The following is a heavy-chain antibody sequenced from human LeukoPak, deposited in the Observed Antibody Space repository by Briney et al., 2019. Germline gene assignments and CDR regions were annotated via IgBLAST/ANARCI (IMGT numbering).Heavy chain of an antibody. CDR1: GGSITSYY. D-gene: IGHD4-23*01. V-gene: IGHV4-59*01. J-gene: IGHJ4*02. CDR2: TYYSGNT. Sequence: SETLSLICTVSGGSITSYYWSWIRQPPGKGLEWVGNTYYSGNTHYNPSLKSRVTISVDPSKNQFSLILSSVTAADTALYYCARASGYGGNSIDYWGQGTLVTVSS. CDR3: ARASGYGGNSIDY.